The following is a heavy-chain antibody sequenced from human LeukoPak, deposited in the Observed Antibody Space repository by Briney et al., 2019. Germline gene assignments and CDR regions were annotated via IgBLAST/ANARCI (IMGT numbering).Heavy chain of an antibody. V-gene: IGHV1-18*01. CDR1: GYTFTSYV. CDR2: ISAYNGNT. Sequence: ASVKVSCKASGYTFTSYVISWVRQAPGQGLGWMGWISAYNGNTNYAQKLQGRVTMTTDTSTSTAYMELRSLRSDDTAVYYCARVSHDYVWGSYRYRFDYWGQGTLVTVSS. J-gene: IGHJ4*02. D-gene: IGHD3-16*02. CDR3: ARVSHDYVWGSYRYRFDY.